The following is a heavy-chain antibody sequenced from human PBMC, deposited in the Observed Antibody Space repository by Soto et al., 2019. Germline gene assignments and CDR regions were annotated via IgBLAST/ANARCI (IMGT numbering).Heavy chain of an antibody. V-gene: IGHV4-4*07. Sequence: SETLSLTCTVSGDYISTYYWSWIRQPAGKGLEWIGRIHPSGSTNYHPSLKSRVSMSVDTSMNQISLKLTTVTAADTAVYYCARVIPSMGIYGMDVWGQGTTVTVSS. CDR1: GDYISTYY. CDR3: ARVIPSMGIYGMDV. D-gene: IGHD3-10*01. J-gene: IGHJ6*02. CDR2: IHPSGST.